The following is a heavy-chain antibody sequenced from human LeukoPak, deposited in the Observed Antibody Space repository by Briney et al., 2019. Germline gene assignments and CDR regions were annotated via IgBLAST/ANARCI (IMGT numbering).Heavy chain of an antibody. CDR3: ASPSGGYDSSGYFFDY. CDR1: GGSFSGYY. D-gene: IGHD3-22*01. J-gene: IGHJ4*02. Sequence: SETLSLTCAVYGGSFSGYYWSWIRQPPGKGLEWIGEINHSGSTNYNPSLKSRVTISVDTSKNQFSLKLSSVTAADTAVYYCASPSGGYDSSGYFFDYWGQGTLVTVSS. V-gene: IGHV4-34*01. CDR2: INHSGST.